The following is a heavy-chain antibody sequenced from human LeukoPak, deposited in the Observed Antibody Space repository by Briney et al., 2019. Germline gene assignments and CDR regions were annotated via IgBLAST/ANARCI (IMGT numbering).Heavy chain of an antibody. J-gene: IGHJ5*02. Sequence: GGSLRLSCAASGFTFSIYWMSWVRQAPGKGLERVANINQDGSEEYYVDSLKGRFTISRDNAKNSLYLQMNSLRADVSAVYYCTRYCSIGSCFDLWGQGTVVTVSS. CDR2: INQDGSEE. CDR1: GFTFSIYW. D-gene: IGHD2-2*01. V-gene: IGHV3-7*04. CDR3: TRYCSIGSCFDL.